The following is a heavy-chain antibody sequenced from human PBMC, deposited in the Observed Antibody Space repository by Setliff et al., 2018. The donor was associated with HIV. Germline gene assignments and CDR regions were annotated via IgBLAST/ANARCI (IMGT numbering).Heavy chain of an antibody. V-gene: IGHV5-10-1*01. CDR2: IDPSDSYT. D-gene: IGHD7-27*01. J-gene: IGHJ4*02. Sequence: PGESLKISCKGSGNSFSNHWISWVRQVPGQGLEWMGNIDPSDSYTHYSPSFQGHVTISADKSISTVYLLWSSLKASDTAIYYCARHGDWGPLDFWGQGTLVTVSS. CDR3: ARHGDWGPLDF. CDR1: GNSFSNHW.